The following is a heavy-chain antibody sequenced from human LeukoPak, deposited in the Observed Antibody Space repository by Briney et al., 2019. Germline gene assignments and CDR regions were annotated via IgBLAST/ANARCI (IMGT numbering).Heavy chain of an antibody. CDR3: ARASPYGSGSHMDV. J-gene: IGHJ6*03. Sequence: SETLSLTCTVSGGSISSYYWSWIRQPPGKGLEWIGYIYYSGSTNYNPSLKSRVTISVDTSKNQFSLKLSSVTAADTAVYYCARASPYGSGSHMDVWGKGTTVTISS. CDR2: IYYSGST. V-gene: IGHV4-59*08. D-gene: IGHD3-10*01. CDR1: GGSISSYY.